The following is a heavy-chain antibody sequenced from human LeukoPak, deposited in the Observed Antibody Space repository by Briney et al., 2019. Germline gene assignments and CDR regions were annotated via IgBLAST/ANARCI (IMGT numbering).Heavy chain of an antibody. V-gene: IGHV3-11*01. CDR1: GFTFSDYY. Sequence: GGSLRLSCAASGFTFSDYYMSWIRQAPGKGLEWVSYISSSRSTIYYADSVKGRFTISRDNSKNTQILQMNSLRAEDTAVYYCAKSTVMTTVVTPAFDYWGQGTLVTVSS. CDR3: AKSTVMTTVVTPAFDY. J-gene: IGHJ4*02. CDR2: ISSSRSTI. D-gene: IGHD4-23*01.